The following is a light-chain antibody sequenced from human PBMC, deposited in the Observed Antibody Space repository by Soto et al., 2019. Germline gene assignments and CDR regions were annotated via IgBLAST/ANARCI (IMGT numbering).Light chain of an antibody. CDR3: QQYNAWPLT. Sequence: ETVMTQSPVTLSASPGERATISCWASQTVYSNLAWYQQKPGQAPRLLIYSASTRATGIPASFSGSGSGTEFPLTISSLQSEDFAVYYCQQYNAWPLTFGGGTKVEIK. J-gene: IGKJ4*01. CDR1: QTVYSN. V-gene: IGKV3-15*01. CDR2: SAS.